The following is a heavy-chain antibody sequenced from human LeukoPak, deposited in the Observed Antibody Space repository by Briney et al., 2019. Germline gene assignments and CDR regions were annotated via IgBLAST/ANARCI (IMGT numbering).Heavy chain of an antibody. J-gene: IGHJ4*02. V-gene: IGHV3-48*01. Sequence: PGGSLRLSCAASGFTFSTYSMNWVRQAPGKGLEWVSFISSGSSSIYYADSVKGRFTISRDNAKNSLYLQVNSLRAEDTAVYYCARDLGYSSGWRSYSFDYWGQGTLVTVSS. CDR1: GFTFSTYS. CDR3: ARDLGYSSGWRSYSFDY. CDR2: ISSGSSSI. D-gene: IGHD6-19*01.